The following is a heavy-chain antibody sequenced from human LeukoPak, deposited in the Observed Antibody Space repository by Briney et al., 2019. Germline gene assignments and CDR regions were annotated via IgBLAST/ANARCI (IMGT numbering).Heavy chain of an antibody. D-gene: IGHD6-25*01. J-gene: IGHJ4*02. CDR2: ISGSDGRT. CDR3: AKQHAATGGYFDY. Sequence: GGSLRLSCAAPGFTFSNYAMSWVRQAPGKGLEWVSSISGSDGRTYDADSVKGRFTISRDNSKNTLYLQMNSLRAEDTAIYYCAKQHAATGGYFDYWGQGTLVTVSS. CDR1: GFTFSNYA. V-gene: IGHV3-23*01.